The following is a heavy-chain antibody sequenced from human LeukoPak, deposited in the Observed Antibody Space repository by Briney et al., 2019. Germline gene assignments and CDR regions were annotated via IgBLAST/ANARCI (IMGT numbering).Heavy chain of an antibody. CDR1: GYTFTSYY. V-gene: IGHV1-2*02. D-gene: IGHD1-26*01. Sequence: ASVKVSCKAPGYTFTSYYMHWVRQAPGQGLEWMGWINPNSGGTNYAQKFQGRVTMTRDTSISTAYMELSRLRSDDTAVYYCARDIVGATPPVDYWGQGTLVTVSS. J-gene: IGHJ4*02. CDR2: INPNSGGT. CDR3: ARDIVGATPPVDY.